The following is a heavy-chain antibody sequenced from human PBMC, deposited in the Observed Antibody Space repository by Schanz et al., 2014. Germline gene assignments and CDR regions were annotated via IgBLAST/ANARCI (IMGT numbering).Heavy chain of an antibody. CDR2: MNPNSGNP. CDR3: ARGRTFDY. Sequence: QVQLIQSGAEAKKPGASVKVSCTASGYTFTSYDINWVRQAPGQGLEWLGWMNPNSGNPGFAQKFRGRVTMTRNTCMSTAYIELHILTSEDTAVYYCARGRTFDYWGQGTLITVSS. CDR1: GYTFTSYD. J-gene: IGHJ4*02. V-gene: IGHV1-8*01.